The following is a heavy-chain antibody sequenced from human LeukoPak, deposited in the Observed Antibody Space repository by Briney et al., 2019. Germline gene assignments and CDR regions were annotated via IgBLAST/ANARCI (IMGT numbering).Heavy chain of an antibody. CDR2: IYPGDSDT. J-gene: IGHJ3*02. V-gene: IGHV5-51*01. D-gene: IGHD2-2*01. CDR3: ARLYAYDAWGVFDI. CDR1: GYSFTSYW. Sequence: GESLKISCKDSGYSFTSYWIAWVRQMPGKGLEWMGIIYPGDSDTRYSPSFQGQVTISADKSISTAYLQWSSLKASDTAMYYCARLYAYDAWGVFDIWGQGTMVTVSS.